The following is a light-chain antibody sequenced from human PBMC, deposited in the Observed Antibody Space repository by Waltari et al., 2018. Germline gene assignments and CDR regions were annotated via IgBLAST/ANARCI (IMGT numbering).Light chain of an antibody. Sequence: IVMTQSPATLSVSPGERVTPPGRASQSVSGNLAWYQQKPGQAPRLLMYGASTRAAGVPTRFSGSGSGTEFTVTISSLQSEDFAVYYCQQYNDWPQTFGQGTKLETK. J-gene: IGKJ2*01. CDR1: QSVSGN. CDR3: QQYNDWPQT. V-gene: IGKV3-15*01. CDR2: GAS.